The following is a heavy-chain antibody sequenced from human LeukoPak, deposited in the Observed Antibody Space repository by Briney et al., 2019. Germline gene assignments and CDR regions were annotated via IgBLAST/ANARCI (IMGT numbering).Heavy chain of an antibody. D-gene: IGHD3-3*01. CDR3: AKDLTDYDFWSGYTTLYNWFDP. V-gene: IGHV3-23*01. CDR1: GGSFSGYY. Sequence: PSETLSLTCAVYGGSFSGYYWSWVRQAPGKGLEWVSAISGSGGSTYYAGSVKGRFTISRDNSKNTLYLQMNSLRAEDTAVYYCAKDLTDYDFWSGYTTLYNWFDPWGQGTLVTVSS. CDR2: ISGSGGST. J-gene: IGHJ5*02.